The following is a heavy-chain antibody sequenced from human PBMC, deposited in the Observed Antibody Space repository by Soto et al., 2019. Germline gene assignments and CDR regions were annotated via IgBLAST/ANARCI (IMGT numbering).Heavy chain of an antibody. D-gene: IGHD3-3*02. CDR2: TYYRSKWYN. V-gene: IGHV6-1*01. CDR3: ARESIFGVVIKGWVGYYYGMDV. Sequence: SQTLSLTCVISGDSVSSNSAAWNCIRQSPSRGLEWLGRTYYRSKWYNDYAVSVESRITINPDTSKNQFTLQLNSVTPEDTAVYYCARESIFGVVIKGWVGYYYGMDVWSQGTMVTVSS. CDR1: GDSVSSNSAA. J-gene: IGHJ6*02.